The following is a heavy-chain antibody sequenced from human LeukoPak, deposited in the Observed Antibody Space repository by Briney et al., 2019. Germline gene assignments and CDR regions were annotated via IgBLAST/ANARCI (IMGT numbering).Heavy chain of an antibody. J-gene: IGHJ6*02. CDR3: AKHFGSGTYSVRYGMDV. V-gene: IGHV3-23*01. CDR1: GFAFRHYA. Sequence: GGSLRLSCTASGFAFRHYAISWVRQAPGKGLEWVSSISGSGGDTYYADSVKGRFTISRENSKNTLSLEMNSPRAEDTAIYYCAKHFGSGTYSVRYGMDVWGQGTTVTVSS. D-gene: IGHD3-10*01. CDR2: ISGSGGDT.